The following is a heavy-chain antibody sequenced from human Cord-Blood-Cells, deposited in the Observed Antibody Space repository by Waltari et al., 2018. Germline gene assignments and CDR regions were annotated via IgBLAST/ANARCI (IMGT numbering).Heavy chain of an antibody. J-gene: IGHJ6*02. CDR2: INAGNGNT. D-gene: IGHD1-20*01. V-gene: IGHV1-3*01. CDR3: ARVGVGITGAYYYYGMDV. CDR1: GYTFTSYA. Sequence: QVQLVQSGAEVKKPGASVKVSCKASGYTFTSYAMHWVRQAPGQRLEWMGWINAGNGNTKYSQKFQGRVTITRDTSASTAYMELSSLRSEDTAVYYCARVGVGITGAYYYYGMDVWGQGTTVTVSS.